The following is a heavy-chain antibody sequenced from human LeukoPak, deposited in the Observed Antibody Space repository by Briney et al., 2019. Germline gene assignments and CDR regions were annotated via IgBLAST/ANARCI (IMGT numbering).Heavy chain of an antibody. CDR3: VRGPYGSSISNWFDP. D-gene: IGHD3-10*01. V-gene: IGHV4-59*01. Sequence: SETLSLTCSVSGGSITGYSWSWLRQTPGKGLEWIGYIYYNGDTHYNPSLTSRLSMSVDTPNKQFSLNLRSVTAADTAVYYCVRGPYGSSISNWFDPWGQGLLVTVSS. J-gene: IGHJ5*02. CDR1: GGSITGYS. CDR2: IYYNGDT.